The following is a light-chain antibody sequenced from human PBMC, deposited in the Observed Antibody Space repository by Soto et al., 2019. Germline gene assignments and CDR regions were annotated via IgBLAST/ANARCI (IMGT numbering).Light chain of an antibody. J-gene: IGKJ3*01. V-gene: IGKV1-39*01. CDR3: QQSYNSPFT. Sequence: DIQMTQSPSSLSASVGDRVTITCRASQSVSTYLNWYQQKPGKAPKLLIYAASSLQSGVPSTFSGSGSGTVFSLTISSLQPEDFETYNCQQSYNSPFTYGPGTKVDIK. CDR1: QSVSTY. CDR2: AAS.